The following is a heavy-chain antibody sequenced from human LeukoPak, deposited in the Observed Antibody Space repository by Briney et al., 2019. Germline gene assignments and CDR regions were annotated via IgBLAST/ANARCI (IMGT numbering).Heavy chain of an antibody. D-gene: IGHD1-14*01. CDR1: KFPVSSNY. Sequence: GGSLRLSCAASKFPVSSNYMTWVRQAPGKGLEWVSVIYRDDSAYYADSVKGRFTISRDNSKNTLYLQMNSLRADDTAVYYCARDFVTAEALDIWGRGTMVTVSS. CDR3: ARDFVTAEALDI. CDR2: IYRDDSA. J-gene: IGHJ3*02. V-gene: IGHV3-53*01.